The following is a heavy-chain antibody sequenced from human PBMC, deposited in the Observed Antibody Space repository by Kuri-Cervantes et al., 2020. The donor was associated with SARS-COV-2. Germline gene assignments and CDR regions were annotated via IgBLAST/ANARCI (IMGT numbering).Heavy chain of an antibody. CDR2: ILPILGIA. J-gene: IGHJ4*02. V-gene: IGHV1-69*04. CDR3: ARDHVDTAMVFDY. CDR1: GGTFSSYA. Sequence: SVKVSCKASGGTFSSYAISWVRQAPGQGLEWMGRILPILGIANYAQKFQGRVTITADKSTSTAYMELSSLRSEDTAVYYCARDHVDTAMVFDYWGQGTLVTVSS. D-gene: IGHD5-18*01.